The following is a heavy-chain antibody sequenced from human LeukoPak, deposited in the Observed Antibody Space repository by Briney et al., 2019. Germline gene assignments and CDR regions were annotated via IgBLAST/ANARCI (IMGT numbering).Heavy chain of an antibody. J-gene: IGHJ3*02. V-gene: IGHV4-34*01. CDR1: DGSFSSYY. CDR2: INHSGLT. CDR3: ARQTEYYDILTGYYNVQSLGAFDI. D-gene: IGHD3-9*01. Sequence: PSETLSLTCAVNDGSFSSYYWSWIRQTPGKGLEWIGEINHSGLTKYNPSLKSRVTMSVDTSKSQFSLRLSSVTAADTAVYYCARQTEYYDILTGYYNVQSLGAFDIWGQGTMVTVSS.